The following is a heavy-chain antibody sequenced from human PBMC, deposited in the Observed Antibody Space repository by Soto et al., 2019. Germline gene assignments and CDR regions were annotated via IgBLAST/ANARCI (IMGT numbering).Heavy chain of an antibody. Sequence: RSLTCTVSGGSISSGGYYWSWTRQHPGKGLEWIGYIYYSGSTYYNPSLKSRVTISVDTSKNQFSLKLSSVTAADTAVYYCAREALRLFYGMDVWGQGTTVTVSS. J-gene: IGHJ6*02. V-gene: IGHV4-31*03. CDR3: AREALRLFYGMDV. CDR1: GGSISSGGYY. CDR2: IYYSGST. D-gene: IGHD2-21*01.